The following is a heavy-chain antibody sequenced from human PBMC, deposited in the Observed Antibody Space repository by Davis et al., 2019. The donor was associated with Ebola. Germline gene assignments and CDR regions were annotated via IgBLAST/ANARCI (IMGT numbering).Heavy chain of an antibody. CDR2: ISGSSSTI. CDR1: GFTFSSYS. CDR3: ARDGPVGAILYGMDV. V-gene: IGHV3-48*02. Sequence: GESLKISCAASGFTFSSYSMNWVRQAPGKGLEWVSYISGSSSTIYYADSVKGRFTISRDNAKNSLYLQMNSLRDEDTAVYYCARDGPVGAILYGMDVWGQGTTVTVSS. D-gene: IGHD1-26*01. J-gene: IGHJ6*02.